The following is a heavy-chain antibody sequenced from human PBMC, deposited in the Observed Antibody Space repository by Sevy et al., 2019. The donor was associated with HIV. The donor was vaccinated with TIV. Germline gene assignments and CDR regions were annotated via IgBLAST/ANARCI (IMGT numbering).Heavy chain of an antibody. Sequence: GGSLRLSCAASGFTFSSYWMSWVRQAPGKGLEWVATMKEDGSERNYVDSVKGRFTISRDNAKNSLYLQMNSLRAEDTAVYYCVREGVGGYSYSLDCWGQGTMVTVSS. J-gene: IGHJ4*02. CDR1: GFTFSSYW. D-gene: IGHD5-18*01. CDR3: VREGVGGYSYSLDC. V-gene: IGHV3-7*01. CDR2: MKEDGSER.